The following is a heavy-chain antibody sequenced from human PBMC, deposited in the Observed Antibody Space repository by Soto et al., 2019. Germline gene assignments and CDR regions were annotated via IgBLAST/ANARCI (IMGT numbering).Heavy chain of an antibody. Sequence: PSETLSLTCTVSGGSISSSSYYWGWIRQPPGKGLEWIGSIYYSGSTYYNPSLKSRVTISVDTSKNQFSLKLSSVTAADTAVYYCARHEFVNDYGDYFFHYWGQGTPVTVSS. J-gene: IGHJ4*02. D-gene: IGHD4-17*01. CDR3: ARHEFVNDYGDYFFHY. CDR1: GGSISSSSYY. V-gene: IGHV4-39*01. CDR2: IYYSGST.